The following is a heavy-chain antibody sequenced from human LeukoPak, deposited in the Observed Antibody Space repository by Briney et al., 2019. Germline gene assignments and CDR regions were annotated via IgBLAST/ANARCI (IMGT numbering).Heavy chain of an antibody. V-gene: IGHV4-34*01. CDR2: INHSGST. D-gene: IGHD3-10*01. CDR1: GGSFSGYY. Sequence: KPSETLSLTCAVYGGSFSGYYWSWIRQPPGKGLEWIGEINHSGSTNYNPSLKSRVTISVDTSKNQFSLKLSSVTAADTAVYYCARGSNRNYYGSGSYSKYYYYYGMDVWGQGTTVTVSS. J-gene: IGHJ6*02. CDR3: ARGSNRNYYGSGSYSKYYYYYGMDV.